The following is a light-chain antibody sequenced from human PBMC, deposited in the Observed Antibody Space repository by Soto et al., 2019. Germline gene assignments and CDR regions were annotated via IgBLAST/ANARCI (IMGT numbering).Light chain of an antibody. V-gene: IGKV1-5*03. J-gene: IGKJ1*01. CDR1: QSISSW. CDR2: KAS. Sequence: DIQMTQSPSTLSASVGDRVTITCRASQSISSWLAWYQQKPGKAPKLLIYKASSLESGVPSRFSGSGSGTEFTLSISSLQADDFASYYCQQYNPYSPWTFGQGTKVDIK. CDR3: QQYNPYSPWT.